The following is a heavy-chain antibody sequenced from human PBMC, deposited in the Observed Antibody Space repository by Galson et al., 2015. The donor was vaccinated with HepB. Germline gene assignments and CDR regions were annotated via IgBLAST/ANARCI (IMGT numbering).Heavy chain of an antibody. D-gene: IGHD2/OR15-2a*01. CDR3: ARDGPLAAEYYYYYYGMDV. Sequence: SLRLSCAASGFTFSSYAMHWVRQAPGKGLEWVAVISYDGSNKYYADSVKGRFTISRDNSKNTLYLQMNSLRAEDTAVYYCARDGPLAAEYYYYYYGMDVWGQGTTVTVSS. CDR2: ISYDGSNK. CDR1: GFTFSSYA. V-gene: IGHV3-30-3*01. J-gene: IGHJ6*02.